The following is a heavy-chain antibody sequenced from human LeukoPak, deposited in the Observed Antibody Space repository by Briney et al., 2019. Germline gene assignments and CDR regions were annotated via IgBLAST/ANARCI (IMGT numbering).Heavy chain of an antibody. Sequence: SETLSLTCTVSGGSISSYYWLWIRQPPGKGLEWIGYINYSGSNNYNPSLKSRVTISVDTSKNQFSLKLSSVTAADTAVYYCATAIAVANDAFDIWGQGTMVTVSS. J-gene: IGHJ3*02. V-gene: IGHV4-59*01. CDR2: INYSGSN. D-gene: IGHD6-19*01. CDR3: ATAIAVANDAFDI. CDR1: GGSISSYY.